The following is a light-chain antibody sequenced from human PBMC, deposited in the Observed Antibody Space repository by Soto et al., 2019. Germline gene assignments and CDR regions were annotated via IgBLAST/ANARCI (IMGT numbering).Light chain of an antibody. J-gene: IGLJ2*01. V-gene: IGLV3-25*03. Sequence: ELTQPPSVSVSPGQTARITCSGDALPKQYAYWYQQKPGQAPVLVIYKDSERPSGIPERFSGSSSGTTVTLTISGVQAEDEADYYCQSADSSGTYVLFGGGTKLTVL. CDR2: KDS. CDR1: ALPKQY. CDR3: QSADSSGTYVL.